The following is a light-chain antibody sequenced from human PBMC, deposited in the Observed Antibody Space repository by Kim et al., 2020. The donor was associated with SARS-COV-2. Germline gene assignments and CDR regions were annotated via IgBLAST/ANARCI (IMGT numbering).Light chain of an antibody. J-gene: IGKJ2*01. CDR1: QYVSDNY. CDR2: GAS. CDR3: QQYGSSLYT. Sequence: SPGERATLSCRASQYVSDNYLAWFQQKPGQTPRLLIYGASKRATGIPDRFSGSGSGTDFTLTISRLEPEDFAVYYCQQYGSSLYTFGQGTKVDIK. V-gene: IGKV3-20*01.